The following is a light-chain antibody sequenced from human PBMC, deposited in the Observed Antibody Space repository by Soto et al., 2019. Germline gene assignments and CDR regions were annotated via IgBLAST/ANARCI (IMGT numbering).Light chain of an antibody. V-gene: IGKV3D-15*01. CDR3: QQYDKWPRT. CDR2: GAS. CDR1: QSVSSN. J-gene: IGKJ1*01. Sequence: EIVMTQSPATLSVSPGEIATLSCRASQSVSSNLDWYQQKPGRALRLLIDGASTRATGIPDRFSGGGSGAEYTLTISSLQSEDFAVYYCQQYDKWPRTFGQGTKVDIK.